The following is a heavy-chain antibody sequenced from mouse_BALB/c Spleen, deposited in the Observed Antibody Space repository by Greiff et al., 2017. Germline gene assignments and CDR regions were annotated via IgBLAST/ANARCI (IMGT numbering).Heavy chain of an antibody. J-gene: IGHJ3*01. D-gene: IGHD2-4*01. CDR1: GFTFSNYW. V-gene: IGHV6-6*02. CDR3: TDMGDYGGWFAY. CDR2: IRLKSNNYAT. Sequence: EVKVEESGGGLVQPGGSMKLSCVASGFTFSNYWMNWVRQSPEKGLEWVAEIRLKSNNYATHYAESVKGRFTISRDDSKSSVYLQMNNLRAEDTGIYYCTDMGDYGGWFAYWGQGTLVTVSA.